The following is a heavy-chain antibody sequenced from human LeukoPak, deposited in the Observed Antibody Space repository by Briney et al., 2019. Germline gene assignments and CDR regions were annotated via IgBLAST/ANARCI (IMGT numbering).Heavy chain of an antibody. V-gene: IGHV3-9*01. Sequence: GRSLRLSCAASGFTFDDYAMHWVRHAPGKGLEWVSGISWNSGSIGYADSVKGRFTISRDSAKNSLYPQMNSLRAEDTALYYCAKSSGAIAAYYFDYWGQGTLVTVSS. J-gene: IGHJ4*02. D-gene: IGHD6-25*01. CDR3: AKSSGAIAAYYFDY. CDR2: ISWNSGSI. CDR1: GFTFDDYA.